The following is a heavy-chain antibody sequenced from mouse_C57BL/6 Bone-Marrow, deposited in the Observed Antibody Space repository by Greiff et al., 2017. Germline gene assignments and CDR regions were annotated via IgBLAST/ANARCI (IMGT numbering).Heavy chain of an antibody. CDR3: ARPYYSNYWYFDV. CDR2: IYPGSGST. V-gene: IGHV1-55*01. J-gene: IGHJ1*03. Sequence: VQLQQPGAELVKPGASVKMSCKASGYTFTSYWITWVMQRPGQGLEWIGDIYPGSGSTNYNEKFKSKATLTVDTSSSTAYMQLSSLTSEDSAVYYGARPYYSNYWYFDVWGTGTTVTVSS. D-gene: IGHD2-5*01. CDR1: GYTFTSYW.